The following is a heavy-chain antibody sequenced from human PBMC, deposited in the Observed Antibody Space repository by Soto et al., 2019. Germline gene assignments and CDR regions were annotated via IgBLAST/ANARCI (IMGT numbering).Heavy chain of an antibody. V-gene: IGHV4-59*01. J-gene: IGHJ4*02. D-gene: IGHD6-13*01. CDR3: ARVQQLVFDY. Sequence: PSETLSLTCTVSGGSTSSYYWSWIRQPPGKGLEWIGYIYYSGSTNYNPSLKSRVTISVDTSKNQFSLKLSSVTAADTAVYYCARVQQLVFDYWGQGTLVTVSS. CDR2: IYYSGST. CDR1: GGSTSSYY.